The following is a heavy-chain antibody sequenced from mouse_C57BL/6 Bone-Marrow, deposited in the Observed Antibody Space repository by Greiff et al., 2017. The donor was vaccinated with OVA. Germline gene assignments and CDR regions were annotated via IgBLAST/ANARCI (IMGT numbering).Heavy chain of an antibody. D-gene: IGHD2-13*01. CDR1: GYAFSSYW. V-gene: IGHV1-80*01. Sequence: QVQLQQSGAELVKPGASVKISCKASGYAFSSYWMNWVKQRPGKGLEWIGQIYPGDGDTNYNGKFKGKATLTADKSSSTAYMQLSSLTSEDSAVYFCARGGVITRAMDYWGQGTSVTVSS. J-gene: IGHJ4*01. CDR2: IYPGDGDT. CDR3: ARGGVITRAMDY.